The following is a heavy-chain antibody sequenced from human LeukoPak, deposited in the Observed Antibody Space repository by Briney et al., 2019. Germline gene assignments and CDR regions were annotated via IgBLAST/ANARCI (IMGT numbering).Heavy chain of an antibody. CDR3: AMTYYYDSRGYPDAFDI. CDR2: IYYSGST. J-gene: IGHJ3*02. V-gene: IGHV4-59*01. CDR1: GGSISSYY. D-gene: IGHD3-22*01. Sequence: SETLSLTRTVSGGSISSYYWSWIRQPPGKGLEWIGYIYYSGSTNYNPSLKSRVTISVDTSKNQFSLKLSSVTAADTAVYYCAMTYYYDSRGYPDAFDIWGQGTMVTVSS.